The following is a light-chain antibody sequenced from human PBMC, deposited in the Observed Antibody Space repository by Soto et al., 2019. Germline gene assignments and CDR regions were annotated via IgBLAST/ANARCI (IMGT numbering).Light chain of an antibody. CDR1: QSITSY. J-gene: IGKJ1*01. V-gene: IGKV1-39*01. CDR3: QQSYTTPWM. Sequence: DIQMTQSPSSLSASVGDRVTITCRASQSITSYLNWYQQKPGKAPQLLIYAASSLQSGVPSRFSGSGSGTDFTLTISSLQPEDFATFFCQQSYTTPWMFGQGTKVEVK. CDR2: AAS.